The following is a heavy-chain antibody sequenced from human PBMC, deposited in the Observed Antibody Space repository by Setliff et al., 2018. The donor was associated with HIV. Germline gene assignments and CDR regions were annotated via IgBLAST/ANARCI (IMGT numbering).Heavy chain of an antibody. V-gene: IGHV4-39*07. Sequence: SETLSLTCTASGGSISSSSYYWSWVRQPPGKGLEWIGEIYHSGSTNYNPSLKSRVTISVDKSKNQFSLKLSSVTAADTAVFYCARLTTTYSYDSSAYYHPVWGQGTLVTVSS. J-gene: IGHJ4*02. CDR3: ARLTTTYSYDSSAYYHPV. D-gene: IGHD3-22*01. CDR1: GGSISSSSYY. CDR2: IYHSGST.